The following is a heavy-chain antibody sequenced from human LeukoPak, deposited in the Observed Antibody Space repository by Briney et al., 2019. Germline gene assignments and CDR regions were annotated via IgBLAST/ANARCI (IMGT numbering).Heavy chain of an antibody. CDR3: ASFDSAIVTSDY. V-gene: IGHV3-7*03. D-gene: IGHD5-18*01. CDR2: LNQDGSAK. CDR1: GFTFSSYW. Sequence: PGGSLRLSCAASGFTFSSYWMGWVRQAPGKGLEWVANLNQDGSAKHPVDSVTGRFTISRDNANNSLYLQMTSLSAEDTAVYYCASFDSAIVTSDYWGQGTLVTVSS. J-gene: IGHJ4*02.